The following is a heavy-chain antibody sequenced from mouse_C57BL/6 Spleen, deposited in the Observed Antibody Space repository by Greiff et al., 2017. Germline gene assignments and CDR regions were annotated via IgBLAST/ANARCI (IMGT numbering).Heavy chain of an antibody. CDR1: GFTFSSYA. V-gene: IGHV5-9-1*02. Sequence: EVKLMESGEGLVKPGGSLKLSCAASGFTFSSYAMSWVRQTPEKRLEWVAYISSGGDYIYYADTVKGRFTISRDNARNTLYLQMSSLKSEDTAMYYCTRDQDYGSPAWFAYWGQGTLVTVSA. J-gene: IGHJ3*01. D-gene: IGHD1-1*01. CDR2: ISSGGDYI. CDR3: TRDQDYGSPAWFAY.